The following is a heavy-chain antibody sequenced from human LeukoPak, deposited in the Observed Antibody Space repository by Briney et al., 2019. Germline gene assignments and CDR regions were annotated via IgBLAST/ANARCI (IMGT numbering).Heavy chain of an antibody. Sequence: PSETLSLTCVVSDYSISSGYYWGWIRQPPGKGLEWIGSIYHSGSTYYNPSLKSRVTISVDTSKNQFSLKLSSVTAADTAVYYCAAGYCSGGSCYSVVHDAFDIWGQGTMVTVSS. CDR1: DYSISSGYY. V-gene: IGHV4-38-2*01. J-gene: IGHJ3*02. D-gene: IGHD2-15*01. CDR2: IYHSGST. CDR3: AAGYCSGGSCYSVVHDAFDI.